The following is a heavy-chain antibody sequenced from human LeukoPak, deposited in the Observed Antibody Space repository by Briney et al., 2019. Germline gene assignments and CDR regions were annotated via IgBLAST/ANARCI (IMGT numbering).Heavy chain of an antibody. D-gene: IGHD2-15*01. J-gene: IGHJ5*02. CDR1: GGSFSGYY. CDR3: ASGSCSGGSCYFANNWFDP. Sequence: PSETLSLTCAVYGGSFSGYYWSWIRQPPGKGLEWIGEINHSGSTNYNPSLKSRVTISVDPSKNQFSLKLSSVTAADTAVYYCASGSCSGGSCYFANNWFDPWGQGTLVTVSS. CDR2: INHSGST. V-gene: IGHV4-34*01.